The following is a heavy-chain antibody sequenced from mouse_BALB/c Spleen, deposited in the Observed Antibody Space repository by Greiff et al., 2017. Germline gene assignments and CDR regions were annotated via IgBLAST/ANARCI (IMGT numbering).Heavy chain of an antibody. V-gene: IGHV5-12-1*01. J-gene: IGHJ3*01. D-gene: IGHD1-1*01. CDR2: ISSGSSTI. CDR3: AREATVVPFAY. Sequence: EVQGVESGGGLVKPGGSLKLSCAASGFAFSSYDMSWVRQTPEKRLEWVAYISSGSSTIYYADTVKGRFTISRDNPKNTLFLQMTSLRSEDTAMYYCAREATVVPFAYWGQGTLVTVSA. CDR1: GFAFSSYD.